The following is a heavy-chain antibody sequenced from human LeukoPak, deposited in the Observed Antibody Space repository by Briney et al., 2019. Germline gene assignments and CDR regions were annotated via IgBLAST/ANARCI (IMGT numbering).Heavy chain of an antibody. J-gene: IGHJ5*02. Sequence: ASVKVSCKASGYTFTGYYMHWVRQAPGQGLEWMGWINPNSGGTNYAQKFQGRVTMTRDTSIGTAYMELSRLRSDDTAVYYCARDPRADTAMVTGWFDPWGQGTLVTVSS. V-gene: IGHV1-2*02. D-gene: IGHD5-18*01. CDR1: GYTFTGYY. CDR2: INPNSGGT. CDR3: ARDPRADTAMVTGWFDP.